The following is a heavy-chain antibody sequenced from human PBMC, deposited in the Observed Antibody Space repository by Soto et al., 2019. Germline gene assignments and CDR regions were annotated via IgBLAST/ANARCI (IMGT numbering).Heavy chain of an antibody. CDR2: ITDNGRST. CDR3: AKERATTTAFDY. J-gene: IGHJ4*02. CDR1: GFTFSRDG. D-gene: IGHD4-17*01. V-gene: IGHV3-23*01. Sequence: GGSLRLSCVASGFTFSRDGMSWVRQAPGKGLEWVSLITDNGRSTYYADSVKGRFTISRDNTKNTLFLQMNSLRAEDTAVYYGAKERATTTAFDYWGQGALVTVSS.